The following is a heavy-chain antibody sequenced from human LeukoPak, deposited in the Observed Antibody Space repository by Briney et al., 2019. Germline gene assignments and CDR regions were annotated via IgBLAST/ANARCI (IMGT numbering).Heavy chain of an antibody. CDR1: GVSITSHY. CDR2: THTSGSP. Sequence: SETLSLTCTDSGVSITSHYWSWIRQPPGKGLEWIGYTHTSGSPDYSRSLKSRVTISLDTSKNQFSLMLSSVTAADTAVYFCARATQRYCSGTTCFPYWFDTWGQGTLATVSS. D-gene: IGHD2-2*01. CDR3: ARATQRYCSGTTCFPYWFDT. J-gene: IGHJ5*02. V-gene: IGHV4-59*11.